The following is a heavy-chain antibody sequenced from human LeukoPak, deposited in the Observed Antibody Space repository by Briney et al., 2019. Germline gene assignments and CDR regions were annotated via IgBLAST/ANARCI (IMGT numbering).Heavy chain of an antibody. CDR3: ARLGACSGNTCYSGDY. J-gene: IGHJ4*02. D-gene: IGHD2-15*01. CDR1: GYRFTSFW. V-gene: IGHV5-51*01. Sequence: GESLKISCKGSGYRFTSFWIGWVRHMPEKGLEWMGIIYPGDSDTRYRPSFQGQVTISADKSISTAYLQWSSPKASDTAIYYCARLGACSGNTCYSGDYWGQGTLVTVSS. CDR2: IYPGDSDT.